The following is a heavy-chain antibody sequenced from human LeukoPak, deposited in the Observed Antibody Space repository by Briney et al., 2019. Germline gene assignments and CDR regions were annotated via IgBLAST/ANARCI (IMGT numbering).Heavy chain of an antibody. CDR2: TRDDGSKN. D-gene: IGHD2-15*01. V-gene: IGHV3-30*02. J-gene: IGHJ4*02. CDR3: TNGDCRGGRCSSGAY. Sequence: SGGSLRLSCAASGFTFRSYGMHWVRQAPGKGLEWVAYTRDDGSKNWYGDSVKGRFTISRDNPKNTLYLQMKSLRGEDTAVYYCTNGDCRGGRCSSGAYWGQGTLVTASS. CDR1: GFTFRSYG.